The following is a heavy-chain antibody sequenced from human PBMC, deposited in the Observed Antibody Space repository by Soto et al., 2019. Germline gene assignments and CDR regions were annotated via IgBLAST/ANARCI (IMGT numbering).Heavy chain of an antibody. CDR2: ISSRSSTI. Sequence: GGSLRLSCAAAGFTFSDYYMSWIRQAPGKGLEWVSYISSRSSTIFYADSVKGRFTISRDNVKNSLYLQMNSLRAEDTAVYYCASGTNGAFFVYWGQGILVTVSS. D-gene: IGHD2-8*01. V-gene: IGHV3-11*01. J-gene: IGHJ4*02. CDR3: ASGTNGAFFVY. CDR1: GFTFSDYY.